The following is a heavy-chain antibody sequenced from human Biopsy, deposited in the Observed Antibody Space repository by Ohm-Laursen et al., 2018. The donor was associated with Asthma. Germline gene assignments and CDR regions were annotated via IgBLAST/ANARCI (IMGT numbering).Heavy chain of an antibody. V-gene: IGHV4-4*01. CDR3: ARRWRSYDSSNYYLDQ. CDR1: GGSISVSNW. D-gene: IGHD3-22*01. J-gene: IGHJ4*02. Sequence: PGTLSLTCDVSGGSISVSNWWCWVRQPPGGGLEWSGQIYHLGNANYNPSLKSRVTMSVDKSKNQFSLKLTSVTAADTAVYFCARRWRSYDSSNYYLDQWGQGTLVTVSS. CDR2: IYHLGNA.